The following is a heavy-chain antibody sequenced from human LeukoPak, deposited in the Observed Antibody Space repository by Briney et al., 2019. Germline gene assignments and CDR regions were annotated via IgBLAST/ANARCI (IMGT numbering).Heavy chain of an antibody. J-gene: IGHJ4*02. Sequence: ASVKVSCKASGYTFTSYYMHWVRQAPGQGLEWMGIIDPSGGSTGYAQKFQGRVTMTRDTSTSTVYMELSSLRSEDTAVYYCASEWRYYDSSGAGDYWGQGTLVTVSS. CDR3: ASEWRYYDSSGAGDY. CDR1: GYTFTSYY. D-gene: IGHD3-22*01. CDR2: IDPSGGST. V-gene: IGHV1-46*01.